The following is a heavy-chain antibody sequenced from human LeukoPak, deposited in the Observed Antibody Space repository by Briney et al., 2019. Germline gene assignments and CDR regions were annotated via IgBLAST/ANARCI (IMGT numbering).Heavy chain of an antibody. D-gene: IGHD6-13*01. CDR3: AEFGYSSSWSEGY. CDR2: ISGSGGST. Sequence: GGSLRLSCAASGFTFSSYAMSWVRQAPGKGLEWVSAISGSGGSTYYADSVKGRFTISRDNSKSTLYLQMNSLRAEDTAVYYCAEFGYSSSWSEGYWGQGTLVTVSS. J-gene: IGHJ4*02. V-gene: IGHV3-23*01. CDR1: GFTFSSYA.